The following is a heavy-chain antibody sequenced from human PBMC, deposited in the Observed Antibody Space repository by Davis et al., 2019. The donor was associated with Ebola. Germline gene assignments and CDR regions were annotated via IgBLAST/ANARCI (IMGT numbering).Heavy chain of an antibody. CDR3: ARHKGLDP. J-gene: IGHJ5*02. V-gene: IGHV4-59*08. CDR1: GGSFSGYY. Sequence: SETLSLTCAVYGGSFSGYYWSWIRQPPGKGLEWIGNIYYSGNVNYNPSLKSRVTISLDTSKNQFSLKVRSVTAADTAVYYCARHKGLDPWGQGTLVTVSS. CDR2: IYYSGNV.